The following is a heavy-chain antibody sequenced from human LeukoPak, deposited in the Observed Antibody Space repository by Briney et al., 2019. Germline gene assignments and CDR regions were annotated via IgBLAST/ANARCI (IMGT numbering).Heavy chain of an antibody. CDR3: ARRVCSGGSCPFDY. V-gene: IGHV4-39*01. CDR1: GGSISRSSYY. Sequence: SETLSLTCTVSGGSISRSSYYWDWIRQPPGKGLEWIGTIYYSGDTYYNPSLKSRVTISVDTSKNQFSLKLSSVTAADTAVYYCARRVCSGGSCPFDYWGQGTLVTVSS. J-gene: IGHJ4*02. D-gene: IGHD2-15*01. CDR2: IYYSGDT.